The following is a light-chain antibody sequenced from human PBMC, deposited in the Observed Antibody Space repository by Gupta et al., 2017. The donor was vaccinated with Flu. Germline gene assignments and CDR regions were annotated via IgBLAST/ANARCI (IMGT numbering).Light chain of an antibody. Sequence: ELVMTHSPATLSVSPGERATLSCRASQSVTSNLAWYLQKPGQAPRLLIYGASTRATGSPARFRGSGSGTEFNLTISSRQSEDIAVYYCQYYNSWPPAYTFGQGTKLEIK. V-gene: IGKV3-15*01. CDR3: QYYNSWPPAYT. CDR1: QSVTSN. J-gene: IGKJ2*01. CDR2: GAS.